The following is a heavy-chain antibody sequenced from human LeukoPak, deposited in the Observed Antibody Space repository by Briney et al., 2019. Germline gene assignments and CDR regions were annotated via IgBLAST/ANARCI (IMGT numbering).Heavy chain of an antibody. Sequence: GGSLRLSCAASGFTFSSYWMSWVRQAPGKGLEWVANIKQDGSEKYYVDSVKGRFTISRDNAKNSLYLQMNSLRAEDTAVYHCARPETYYDFWSGYYTVMGYFDYWGQGTLVTVSS. J-gene: IGHJ4*02. CDR2: IKQDGSEK. CDR3: ARPETYYDFWSGYYTVMGYFDY. V-gene: IGHV3-7*01. D-gene: IGHD3-3*01. CDR1: GFTFSSYW.